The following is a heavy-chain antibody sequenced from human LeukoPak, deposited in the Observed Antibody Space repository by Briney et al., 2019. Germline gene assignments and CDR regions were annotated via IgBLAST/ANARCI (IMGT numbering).Heavy chain of an antibody. Sequence: SVKVSCKASGGTFSSYAISWVRQAPGQGLECMGGIIPIFGTANYAQKFQGRVTITTDESTSTAYMELSSLRSEDTAVYYCARGSDDSSGYYQNLDYWGQGTLVTVSS. J-gene: IGHJ4*02. CDR2: IIPIFGTA. V-gene: IGHV1-69*05. D-gene: IGHD3-22*01. CDR1: GGTFSSYA. CDR3: ARGSDDSSGYYQNLDY.